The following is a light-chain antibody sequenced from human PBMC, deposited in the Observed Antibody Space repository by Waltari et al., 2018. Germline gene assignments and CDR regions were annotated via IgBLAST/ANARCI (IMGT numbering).Light chain of an antibody. CDR2: STN. CDR1: SGSVSTNYY. Sequence: QTVVTQEPSFSVSPGGTVTLTCGLSSGSVSTNYYPSWYQQTPGQAPRTLIYSTNTRSSGVPDRFSGSILGNKAALTITGAQADDESDYYCVLYMGSGISQFGGGT. J-gene: IGLJ2*01. V-gene: IGLV8-61*01. CDR3: VLYMGSGISQ.